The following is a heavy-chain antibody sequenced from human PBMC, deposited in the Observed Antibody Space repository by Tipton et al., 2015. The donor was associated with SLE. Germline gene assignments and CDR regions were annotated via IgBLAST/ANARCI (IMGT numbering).Heavy chain of an antibody. CDR1: GFSFSDHY. Sequence: SLRLSCEASGFSFSDHYMDWVRQAPGKGLEWVGRTRNKANIYTTQYAASVKGRFTISRDDSKNSLYMQMNSLKTEDTAVYYCARGDDYGDYDYWGQGTLVTVSS. CDR3: ARGDDYGDYDY. V-gene: IGHV3-72*01. D-gene: IGHD4-17*01. CDR2: TRNKANIYTT. J-gene: IGHJ4*02.